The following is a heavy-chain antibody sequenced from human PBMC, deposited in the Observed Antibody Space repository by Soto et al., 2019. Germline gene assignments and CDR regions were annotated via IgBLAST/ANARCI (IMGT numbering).Heavy chain of an antibody. D-gene: IGHD2-15*01. J-gene: IGHJ1*01. CDR2: ISGSGTGT. Sequence: EVQLLESGGGLVQPGGSLRLSCAASGFTFSNYAMSWVRQAPEKGLEWVSAISGSGTGTYYADSVKGRFTISRDNSRNXXXXXXXXXXXXXXXXXXXXXXXXXTAPRGFQHWGQGTLVTVSS. CDR1: GFTFSNYA. V-gene: IGHV3-23*01. CDR3: XXXXXXTAPRGFQH.